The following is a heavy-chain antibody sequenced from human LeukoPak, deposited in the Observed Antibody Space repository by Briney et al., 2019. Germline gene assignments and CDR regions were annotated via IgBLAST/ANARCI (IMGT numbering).Heavy chain of an antibody. V-gene: IGHV5-51*01. CDR2: IYPGDSDT. D-gene: IGHD3-10*01. J-gene: IGHJ5*02. CDR3: ARASRWFGEFSAWFDP. CDR1: GYSFTSYW. Sequence: GESLKISCKGSGYSFTSYWIGWVRQMPGKGLEWMGIIYPGDSDTRYSPSFQGQVTISADKSISTAYLQWSSLKASDTAMYYCARASRWFGEFSAWFDPWGQGTLVTVSP.